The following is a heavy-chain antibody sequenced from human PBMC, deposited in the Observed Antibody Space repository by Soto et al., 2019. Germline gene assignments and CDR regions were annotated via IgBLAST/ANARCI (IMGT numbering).Heavy chain of an antibody. CDR3: ATRRDDSYDYYGMDV. Sequence: VSLRLSCAASGFTFITYAMTWVRQAPGKGLEWVSAISGSGDNTNYADSVKGRFTISRDNSKNTLFLQMNSLRAEDTAVYYCATRRDDSYDYYGMDVWGQGTKVTVS. CDR1: GFTFITYA. V-gene: IGHV3-23*01. CDR2: ISGSGDNT. J-gene: IGHJ6*02. D-gene: IGHD2-21*02.